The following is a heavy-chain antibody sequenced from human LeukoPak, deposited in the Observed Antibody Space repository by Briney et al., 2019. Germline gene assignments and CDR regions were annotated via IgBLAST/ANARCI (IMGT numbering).Heavy chain of an antibody. J-gene: IGHJ6*04. CDR2: IIPIFGTA. CDR1: GGTFSSYA. CDR3: ARDKEDILTGYQGYYYYGMDV. V-gene: IGHV1-69*13. Sequence: SVKVSCKASGGTFSSYAISWVRQAPGQGLEWMGGIIPIFGTANYAQKFQGRVTITADESTSTAYMELSSLRSEDTAVYYCARDKEDILTGYQGYYYYGMDVGAKGPTVTVS. D-gene: IGHD3-9*01.